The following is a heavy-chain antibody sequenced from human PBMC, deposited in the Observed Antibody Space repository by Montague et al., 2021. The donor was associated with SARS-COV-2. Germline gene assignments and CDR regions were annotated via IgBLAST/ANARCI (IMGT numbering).Heavy chain of an antibody. CDR1: GDSVSHDF. J-gene: IGHJ4*02. CDR3: VRDPAPSGSGTFYDY. CDR2: VYYSRSS. Sequence: SGTLSLTCTVSGDSVSHDFWTWIRQPPGKGLEWIGYVYYSRSSSYNPSXXCRVSIAVDTSKNQFSLRLSTVTAADTAIYYCVRDPAPSGSGTFYDYWGQGTLVAVSS. V-gene: IGHV4-59*02. D-gene: IGHD1-26*01.